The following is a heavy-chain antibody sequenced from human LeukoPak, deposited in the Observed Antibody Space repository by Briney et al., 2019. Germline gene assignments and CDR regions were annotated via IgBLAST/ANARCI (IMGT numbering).Heavy chain of an antibody. V-gene: IGHV3-13*01. CDR2: IGIRGDT. J-gene: IGHJ4*02. CDR3: ARGGIQVSGIDEFDY. Sequence: GSLRLSFAASGFTFIDYDMHWVRQVIGKGLEWVSAIGIRGDTHYSGSVKGRFTISRENAESSLYLQMNSLRAEDTAVYYCARGGIQVSGIDEFDYWGQGTLVTVSS. D-gene: IGHD6-19*01. CDR1: GFTFIDYD.